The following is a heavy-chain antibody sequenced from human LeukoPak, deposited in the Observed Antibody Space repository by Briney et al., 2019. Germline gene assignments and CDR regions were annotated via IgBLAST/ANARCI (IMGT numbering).Heavy chain of an antibody. CDR3: ARCTAMVHSYYMDV. D-gene: IGHD5-18*01. CDR1: GFTFSSYS. V-gene: IGHV3-48*01. Sequence: VGSLRLSCAASGFTFSSYSMNWVRQAPGKGLEWASYISSSSSTIYYADSVKGRFTISRDNAKNSLYLQMNSLRAEDTAVYYCARCTAMVHSYYMDVWGKGTTVTVSS. J-gene: IGHJ6*03. CDR2: ISSSSSTI.